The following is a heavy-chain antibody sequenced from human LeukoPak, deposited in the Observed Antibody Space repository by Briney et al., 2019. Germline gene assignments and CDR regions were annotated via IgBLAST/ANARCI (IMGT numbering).Heavy chain of an antibody. J-gene: IGHJ4*02. CDR1: GGSINSGSYY. CDR2: IYTSGST. Sequence: SETLSLTCTVSGGSINSGSYYWTWIRQPAGKGLEWIGRIYTSGSTYYNPSLKSRLTISMDTSKNHFSLMLTSVLAADTAVYYCARVCNWYKGDYFDYWGQGALVTVSS. D-gene: IGHD1/OR15-1a*01. V-gene: IGHV4-61*02. CDR3: ARVCNWYKGDYFDY.